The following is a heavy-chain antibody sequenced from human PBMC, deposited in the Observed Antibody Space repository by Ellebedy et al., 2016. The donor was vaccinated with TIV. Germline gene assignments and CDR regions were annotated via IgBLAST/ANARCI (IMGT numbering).Heavy chain of an antibody. D-gene: IGHD3-10*01. V-gene: IGHV3-30-3*01. Sequence: PGGSLRLSCAASGFILTTYAMNWVRQAPGKGLEWVAVISHDGSTKYSADSVKGRFTISRDNSKNTLYLQMNSLTTEDTAVYYCARAVIGKEDFDYWGQGSLVSVSS. CDR2: ISHDGSTK. J-gene: IGHJ4*02. CDR3: ARAVIGKEDFDY. CDR1: GFILTTYA.